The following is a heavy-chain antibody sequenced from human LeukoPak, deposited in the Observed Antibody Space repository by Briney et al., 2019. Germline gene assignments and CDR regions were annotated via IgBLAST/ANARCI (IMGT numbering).Heavy chain of an antibody. CDR1: GGSISRGDYY. J-gene: IGHJ5*02. CDR2: IYYSGST. CDR3: AREAVVAARWFDP. Sequence: SETLSLTRTVSGGSISRGDYYWSWIRQPPGKGLEWIGYIYYSGSTYYNPSLKSRVTISVDTSKNQFSLKLSSVTAADTAVYYCAREAVVAARWFDPWGQGTLVTASS. D-gene: IGHD2-15*01. V-gene: IGHV4-30-4*01.